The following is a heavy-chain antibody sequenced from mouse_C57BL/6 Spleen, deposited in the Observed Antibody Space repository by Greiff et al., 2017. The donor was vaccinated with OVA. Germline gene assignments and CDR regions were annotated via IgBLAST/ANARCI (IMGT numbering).Heavy chain of an antibody. CDR2: INPNNGGT. J-gene: IGHJ3*01. CDR1: GYTFTDYY. Sequence: EVQLQQSGPELVKPGASVKISCKASGYTFTDYYMNWVKQSHGKSLEWIGDINPNNGGTSYNQKFKGKATLTVDKSSSTAYMELRSLTSEDSAVYYCAKGGLYYDYDGSFAYWGQGTLVTVSA. D-gene: IGHD2-4*01. CDR3: AKGGLYYDYDGSFAY. V-gene: IGHV1-26*01.